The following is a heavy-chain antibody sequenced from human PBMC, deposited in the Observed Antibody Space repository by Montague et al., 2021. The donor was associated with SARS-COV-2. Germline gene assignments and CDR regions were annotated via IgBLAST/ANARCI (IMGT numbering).Heavy chain of an antibody. V-gene: IGHV4-61*02. Sequence: TLSLTCTVSGGSISSGNYYWTWIRQPAGKGLEWIGRIYTSGTTVYNPTVYNPSLESRITISIDTSKNQFSLNLNSATAADTALYYCTREVPAAMRPWFDHWGQGTLVTVSS. J-gene: IGHJ5*02. CDR1: GGSISSGNYY. CDR2: IYTSGTTVYNPT. D-gene: IGHD2-2*01. CDR3: TREVPAAMRPWFDH.